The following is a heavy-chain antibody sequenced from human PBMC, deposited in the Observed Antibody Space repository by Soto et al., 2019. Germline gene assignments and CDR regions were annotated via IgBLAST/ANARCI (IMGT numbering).Heavy chain of an antibody. J-gene: IGHJ3*02. Sequence: GASVKVSCKASGGTFSSYAISWVRQAPGQGLEWLGGFIPFFGTANYAQKFQGRVTITADESTSTAYMELSSLRSEDTAVYYCARDVEIPYYDFWSGSDDAFDIWGQGTMVTVSS. V-gene: IGHV1-69*13. CDR2: FIPFFGTA. CDR3: ARDVEIPYYDFWSGSDDAFDI. D-gene: IGHD3-3*01. CDR1: GGTFSSYA.